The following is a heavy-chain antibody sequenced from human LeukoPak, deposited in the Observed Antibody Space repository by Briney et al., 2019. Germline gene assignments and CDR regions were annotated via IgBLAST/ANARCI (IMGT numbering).Heavy chain of an antibody. D-gene: IGHD2-2*01. CDR3: VRVQGYCSSTSCLFDY. CDR1: GFTFSSYE. Sequence: PGGSLRLSCAASGFTFSSYEMNWVRQAPGKGLEWVSYISSSGSTIYYADSVRGRFIISRDNAKNSLYLQMNSLRAEDTAVYYCVRVQGYCSSTSCLFDYWGQGTLVTVSS. J-gene: IGHJ4*02. CDR2: ISSSGSTI. V-gene: IGHV3-48*03.